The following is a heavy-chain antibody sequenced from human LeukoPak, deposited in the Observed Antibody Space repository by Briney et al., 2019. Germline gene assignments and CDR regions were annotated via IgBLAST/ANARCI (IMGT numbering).Heavy chain of an antibody. CDR3: AIGSSSTSYSGWFDP. CDR1: GGTFSSYT. J-gene: IGHJ5*02. CDR2: IIPILGIA. V-gene: IGHV1-69*02. D-gene: IGHD2-2*01. Sequence: GASVKVSCKASGGTFSSYTISWVRQAPGQGLEWMGRIIPILGIANYAQKFQGRVTITADKSTSTAYMELRSLRSEDTAVYYCAIGSSSTSYSGWFDPWGQGTLVTVSS.